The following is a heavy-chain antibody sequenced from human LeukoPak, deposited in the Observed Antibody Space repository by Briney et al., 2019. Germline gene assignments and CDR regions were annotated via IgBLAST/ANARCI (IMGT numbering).Heavy chain of an antibody. CDR1: GGSFSGYY. V-gene: IGHV4-34*01. CDR2: INHSGST. D-gene: IGHD7-27*01. Sequence: PSETLSLTCAVYGGSFSGYYWSWIRQPPGKGLEWIGEINHSGSTNYNPSLKSRVTISVDTSKNQFSLKLSSVTAADTAVYYCATLGRVPGPGRYFDYWGQGTLVTVSS. J-gene: IGHJ4*02. CDR3: ATLGRVPGPGRYFDY.